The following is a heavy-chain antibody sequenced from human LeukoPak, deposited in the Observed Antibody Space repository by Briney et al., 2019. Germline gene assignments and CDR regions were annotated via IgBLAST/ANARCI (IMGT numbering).Heavy chain of an antibody. D-gene: IGHD6-19*01. CDR2: LYHSGST. V-gene: IGHV4-30-2*01. CDR3: ARGGESSSGWYGNWFDP. J-gene: IGHJ5*02. CDR1: GDSVRSGAYS. Sequence: SQTLSLTCAVSGDSVRSGAYSWSWIRQPPGKGLEWIGYLYHSGSTNYNPSLKSRVTISVDTSKNQFSLKLSSMTAADTAVYFCARGGESSSGWYGNWFDPWGQGTLVTVSS.